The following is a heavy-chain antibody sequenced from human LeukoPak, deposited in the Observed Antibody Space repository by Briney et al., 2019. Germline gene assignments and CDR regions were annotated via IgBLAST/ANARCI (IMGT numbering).Heavy chain of an antibody. CDR2: ISYDGSNK. D-gene: IGHD3-16*01. J-gene: IGHJ4*02. CDR1: GFTFSSYG. CDR3: AKDKFGGGIKTGTFDY. Sequence: PGRSLRLSCAASGFTFSSYGMHWVRQAPGKGLEWVAVISYDGSNKYYADSVKGRFTISRDNSKNTLYLQMNSLRAEDTAVYYCAKDKFGGGIKTGTFDYWGQGTLVTVSS. V-gene: IGHV3-30*18.